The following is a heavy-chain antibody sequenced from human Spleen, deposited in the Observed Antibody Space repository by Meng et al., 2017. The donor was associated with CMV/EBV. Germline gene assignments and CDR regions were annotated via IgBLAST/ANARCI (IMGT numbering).Heavy chain of an antibody. CDR3: ARVVMAEQQLDY. J-gene: IGHJ4*02. D-gene: IGHD1/OR15-1a*01. CDR1: GFTFTHYF. V-gene: IGHV1-2*02. CDR2: INPNSGGT. Sequence: ASVKVSCKTSGFTFTHYFYHWVRQAPGHGLEWMGWINPNSGGTNFAQKFQGRITMTRDTSISTVYLELSSLRSDDTAMYYCARVVMAEQQLDYWGQETLVTVSS.